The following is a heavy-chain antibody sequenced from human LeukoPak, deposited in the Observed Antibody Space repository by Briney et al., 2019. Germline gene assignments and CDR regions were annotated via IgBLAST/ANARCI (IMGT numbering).Heavy chain of an antibody. CDR2: IYYSGST. CDR3: AREGVYDILTGPMD. CDR1: GGSISSGAYY. V-gene: IGHV4-31*03. D-gene: IGHD3-9*01. J-gene: IGHJ4*02. Sequence: PSQTLSLTCTVSGGSISSGAYYWSWIRQHPGKGLDWIGYIYYSGSTYYNPSIKSRFTISVDTSKNQFSLKLSSVTAADTAVYYCAREGVYDILTGPMDWGQGTLVTVSS.